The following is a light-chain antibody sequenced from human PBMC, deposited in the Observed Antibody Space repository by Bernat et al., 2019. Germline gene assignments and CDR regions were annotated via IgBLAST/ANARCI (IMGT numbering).Light chain of an antibody. V-gene: IGLV1-47*02. CDR2: SND. CDR3: ATWDDSLSGPV. CDR1: SSNIGTNY. J-gene: IGLJ3*02. Sequence: QSVLTQPPSASGTPGQRVTLSCSGSSSNIGTNYVYWYQQLPGTAPKLIIYSNDQRPTGVPDRFSGSKSGTSASLAISGLRSEDETDYYCATWDDSLSGPVFGGGTKLTVL.